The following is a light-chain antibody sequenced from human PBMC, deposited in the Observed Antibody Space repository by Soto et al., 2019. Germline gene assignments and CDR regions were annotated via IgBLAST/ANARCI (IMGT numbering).Light chain of an antibody. V-gene: IGKV3-20*01. CDR3: QQYSSPPQT. J-gene: IGKJ1*01. Sequence: IVLTQSPGTLSLSPADRATLSCRASETVTGKYLAWYQQKVGQAPRLLIFAASNRATGIPDRFSGSGSGTDFTLTISRLEPEDFAMYFCQQYSSPPQTFGQGTKVEIK. CDR1: ETVTGKY. CDR2: AAS.